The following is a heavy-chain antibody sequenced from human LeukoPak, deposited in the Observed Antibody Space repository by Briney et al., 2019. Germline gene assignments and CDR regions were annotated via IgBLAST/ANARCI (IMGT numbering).Heavy chain of an antibody. CDR3: ASKWELGY. CDR2: ISYDGGKK. Sequence: GGSLRLSCAASGFTVSSKHMSWVRQAPGKGLEWVAVISYDGGKKYYADSVKGRFTISRDNSKNTLDLQMNSLRAEDTAVYYCASKWELGYWGQGTLVTVSS. CDR1: GFTVSSKH. J-gene: IGHJ4*02. D-gene: IGHD1-26*01. V-gene: IGHV3-30-3*01.